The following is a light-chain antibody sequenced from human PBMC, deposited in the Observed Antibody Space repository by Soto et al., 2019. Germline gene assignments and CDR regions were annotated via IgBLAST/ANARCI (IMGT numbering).Light chain of an antibody. V-gene: IGKV3-11*01. Sequence: EIVLTRSPATLSLSPGERATLSCRASQSVRSYLAWYQQKPGQAPRLLIYDASNRATGIPARFSVSGSGTDFNLTINSLEPEDFAVYYCQQRSNWPRTFGQGTKVEIK. CDR3: QQRSNWPRT. CDR2: DAS. CDR1: QSVRSY. J-gene: IGKJ1*01.